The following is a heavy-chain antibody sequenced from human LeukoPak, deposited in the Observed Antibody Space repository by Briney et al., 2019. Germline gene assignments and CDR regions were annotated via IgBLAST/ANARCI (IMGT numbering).Heavy chain of an antibody. D-gene: IGHD1-14*01. CDR3: ARATEMDV. Sequence: SETLSLTCTVSGYSISSGYYWGWIRQPPGKGLEWIGYIYYSGSTYYNPSLKSRVTISVDTSKNQFSLKLSSVTAADTAVYYCARATEMDVWGKGTKVTVSS. CDR1: GYSISSGYY. CDR2: IYYSGST. V-gene: IGHV4-38-2*02. J-gene: IGHJ6*04.